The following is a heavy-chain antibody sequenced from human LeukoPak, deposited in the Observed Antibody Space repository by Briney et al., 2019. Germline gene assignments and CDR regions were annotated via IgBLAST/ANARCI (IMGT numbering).Heavy chain of an antibody. CDR2: IYTSGSA. CDR3: ARSGPNCSGGSCYYRRAFDI. CDR1: GGSISSYY. Sequence: SETLSLTCTVSGGSISSYYWSWIRQPAGQGLESFGRIYTSGSANYNPSPKSPVTMSVDTSKNQFSLMLSSVTAADTAVYYCARSGPNCSGGSCYYRRAFDIWGQGTMVTVSS. J-gene: IGHJ3*02. D-gene: IGHD2-15*01. V-gene: IGHV4-4*07.